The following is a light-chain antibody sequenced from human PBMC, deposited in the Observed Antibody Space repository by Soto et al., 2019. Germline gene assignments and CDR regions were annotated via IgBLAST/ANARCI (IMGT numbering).Light chain of an antibody. J-gene: IGKJ2*01. CDR2: KVS. V-gene: IGKV2-30*01. CDR1: QSLVYSDGKTY. CDR3: MQGTHWPPYT. Sequence: DVVMTQSPLSLSVTLGQPASISCRSSQSLVYSDGKTYLYWFRQRPGQSPRRLIYKVSNRDSGVPDRFSGSGSGTDFTLKISRVEAEDVGVYYCMQGTHWPPYTFGQGTKLEIK.